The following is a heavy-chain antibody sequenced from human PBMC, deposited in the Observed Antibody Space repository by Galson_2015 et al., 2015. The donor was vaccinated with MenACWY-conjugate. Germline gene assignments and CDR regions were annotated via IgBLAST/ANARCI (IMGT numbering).Heavy chain of an antibody. V-gene: IGHV3-21*01. CDR1: GFTFNNYD. J-gene: IGHJ4*03. D-gene: IGHD2-2*01. Sequence: SLRLSCAPSGFTFNNYDMNWVRQAPGKGLEWVSSISTSSTNIYYADSVKGRFTISRDNAKNSVYLQMNSLRADDTAVYFCAGVVPSAMIPGFDDWGPGTLATVSS. CDR3: AGVVPSAMIPGFDD. CDR2: ISTSSTNI.